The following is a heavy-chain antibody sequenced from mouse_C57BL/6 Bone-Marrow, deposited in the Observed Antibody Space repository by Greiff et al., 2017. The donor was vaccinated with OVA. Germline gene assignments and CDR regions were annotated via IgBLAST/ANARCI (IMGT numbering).Heavy chain of an antibody. Sequence: VHVKQSGPELVKPGASVKLSCKASGYSFTGYYMTWVQQSPEKSLACIGEINPSPGGTTYNQKFKAQATLTVDKSSSTAYMQLKSLTSEDSAVYYCARRGLITTVGATFDYWGQGTTLTVSS. D-gene: IGHD1-1*01. V-gene: IGHV1-42*01. CDR3: ARRGLITTVGATFDY. CDR2: INPSPGGT. J-gene: IGHJ2*01. CDR1: GYSFTGYY.